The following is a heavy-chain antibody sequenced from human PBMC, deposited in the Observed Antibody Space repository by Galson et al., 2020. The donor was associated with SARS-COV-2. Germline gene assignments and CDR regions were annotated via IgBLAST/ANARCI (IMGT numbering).Heavy chain of an antibody. J-gene: IGHJ6*02. CDR2: IKNKADNYAT. V-gene: IGHV3-73*01. CDR1: GFTFSGSA. Sequence: EGSLRLSCAASGFTFSGSAMHWVRQASGKGLEWVGRIKNKADNYATAYAASVKGRFTISRDDSKNTAYLQMSSLITEDTAVYYCTRLRYSSGWDGLDVGGQGTTVTVSS. D-gene: IGHD6-19*01. CDR3: TRLRYSSGWDGLDV.